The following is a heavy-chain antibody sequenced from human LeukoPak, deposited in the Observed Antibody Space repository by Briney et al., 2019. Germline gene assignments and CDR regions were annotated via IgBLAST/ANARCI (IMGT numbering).Heavy chain of an antibody. CDR2: IKSDGSEK. CDR1: GMTFSSHW. CDR3: ARYCTFRTCSGTKFDS. D-gene: IGHD1-1*01. V-gene: IGHV3-7*01. J-gene: IGHJ4*02. Sequence: GGSLRLSCAASGMTFSSHWMSWVRQAPGKGLEWVANIKSDGSEKYYLDSVKGRFTISRDNAMNSLYLQMNSLRAEDSAVYYCARYCTFRTCSGTKFDSWGQGTLVTVSS.